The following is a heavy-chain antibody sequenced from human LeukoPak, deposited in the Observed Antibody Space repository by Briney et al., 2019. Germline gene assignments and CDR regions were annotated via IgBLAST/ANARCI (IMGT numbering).Heavy chain of an antibody. Sequence: SVKVSCKASGYTFTSYGISWVRQAPGQGLEWMGGIIPIFGTANYAQKFQGRVTITADESTSTAYMELSSLRSEDTAVYYCARAASSSTAAAFDIWGQGTMVTVSS. J-gene: IGHJ3*02. V-gene: IGHV1-69*13. CDR2: IIPIFGTA. CDR1: GYTFTSYG. D-gene: IGHD6-6*01. CDR3: ARAASSSTAAAFDI.